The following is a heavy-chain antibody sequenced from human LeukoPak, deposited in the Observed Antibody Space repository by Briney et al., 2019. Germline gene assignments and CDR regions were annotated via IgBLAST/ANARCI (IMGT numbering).Heavy chain of an antibody. J-gene: IGHJ4*02. Sequence: EASVKVSCQASGYTFTSYYMHWVRQAPGQGLEWMGIINPIGGSTIYAQKFQGRVTMTRDTSTSTVYMELSSLRSEDTAVYYCARALRMATIPGVNMNYFDYWGQGTLVTVSS. CDR1: GYTFTSYY. CDR3: ARALRMATIPGVNMNYFDY. V-gene: IGHV1-46*01. D-gene: IGHD5-24*01. CDR2: INPIGGST.